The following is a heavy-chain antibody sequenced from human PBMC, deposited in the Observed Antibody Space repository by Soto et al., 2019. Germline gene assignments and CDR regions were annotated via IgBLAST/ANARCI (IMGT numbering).Heavy chain of an antibody. D-gene: IGHD3-10*01. V-gene: IGHV3-23*01. Sequence: EVQLLESGGGFVQPGGSLRLSCAASGFNFNIYAMSWVRQAPGRGLEWVSSITGNGATTYYPDSVKGPFTISRDNPKEALYLQMNSLGVGDTALYYWAVDRPNYFGSGGGYYKAGGDYWGQGTLVTVSS. CDR1: GFNFNIYA. CDR3: AVDRPNYFGSGGGYYKAGGDY. CDR2: ITGNGATT. J-gene: IGHJ4*02.